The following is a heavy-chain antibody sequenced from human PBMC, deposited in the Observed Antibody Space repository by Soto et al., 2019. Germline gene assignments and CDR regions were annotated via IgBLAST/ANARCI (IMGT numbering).Heavy chain of an antibody. J-gene: IGHJ4*02. V-gene: IGHV1-3*01. CDR2: INAGNGNT. Sequence: ASVKVSCKASGYTFTSYAMHWVRQAPGQRLEWMGWINAGNGNTKYSQKFQGRVTITRDTSASTAYMELSSLRSEDTAVYYCARGPGITIFGVVTDFDYWGQGTLVTVPQ. D-gene: IGHD3-3*01. CDR3: ARGPGITIFGVVTDFDY. CDR1: GYTFTSYA.